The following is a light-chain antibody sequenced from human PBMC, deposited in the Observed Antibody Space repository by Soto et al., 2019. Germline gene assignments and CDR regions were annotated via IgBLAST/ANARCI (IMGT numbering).Light chain of an antibody. CDR1: SSDVGGYNY. CDR2: EVS. J-gene: IGLJ3*02. V-gene: IGLV2-14*01. CDR3: CSFTGRSIYWV. Sequence: QSALTQPASVSGSPGQSITISCTGTSSDVGGYNYVSWYQQHPGKAPKLMIYEVSNRPSGVSNRFSGSKSGNTASLTISGLQAEDEADYYCCSFTGRSIYWVFGRGTKVTVL.